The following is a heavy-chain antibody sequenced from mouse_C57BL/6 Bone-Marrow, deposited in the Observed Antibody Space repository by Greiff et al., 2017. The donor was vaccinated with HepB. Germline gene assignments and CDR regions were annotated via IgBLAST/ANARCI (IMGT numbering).Heavy chain of an antibody. CDR1: GFTFSSYA. V-gene: IGHV5-4*03. Sequence: DVMLVESGGGLVKPGGSLKLSCAASGFTFSSYAMSWVRQTPEKRLEWVATISDGGSYTYYPDNVKGRFTISRDNAKNNLYLQMSSLKSEDTATYYCARELGRYFDYWGQGTTLTVSS. J-gene: IGHJ2*01. D-gene: IGHD4-1*01. CDR3: ARELGRYFDY. CDR2: ISDGGSYT.